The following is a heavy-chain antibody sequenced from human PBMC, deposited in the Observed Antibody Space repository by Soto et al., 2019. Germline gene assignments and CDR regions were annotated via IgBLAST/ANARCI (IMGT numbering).Heavy chain of an antibody. D-gene: IGHD6-25*01. CDR1: GGSISSSSYY. CDR2: IYYSGST. V-gene: IGHV4-39*01. CDR3: ARARGIAAALAFNWFDP. Sequence: KPSETLSLTCTVSGGSISSSSYYWGWIRQPPGKGLEWVGSIYYSGSTYYNPSLKSRVTISVDTSKNQFSLKLSSVTAADTAVYYCARARGIAAALAFNWFDPWGQGTLVTVSS. J-gene: IGHJ5*02.